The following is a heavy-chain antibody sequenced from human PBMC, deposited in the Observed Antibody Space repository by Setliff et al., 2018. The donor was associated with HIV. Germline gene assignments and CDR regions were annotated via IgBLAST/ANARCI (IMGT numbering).Heavy chain of an antibody. J-gene: IGHJ4*02. CDR2: IDDSGST. Sequence: PSETLSLTCTVSGGSISGYYWSWIRQPPGKGLEWIGYIDDSGSTKYNPSLDSRVSITVDTSKNQFSLKLTSVTAADTAVYYCARDRVWGYFDKWGQGALVTVSS. CDR1: GGSISGYY. D-gene: IGHD2-8*01. CDR3: ARDRVWGYFDK. V-gene: IGHV4-59*12.